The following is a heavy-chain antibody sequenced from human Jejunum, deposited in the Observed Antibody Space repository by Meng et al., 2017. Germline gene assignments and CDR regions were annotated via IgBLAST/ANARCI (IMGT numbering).Heavy chain of an antibody. Sequence: QLGQSGAVVKKPGATVKISCKVSGYTFTDYDIRWLQQAHGKGCEWMRLLAPQDGETRYAEKFQGRATISVDTSTDTAYMELSSLRSDDTAVYYCATTYCTSPNCYSLLEGAFDIWGQGTMVTVSS. J-gene: IGHJ3*02. CDR2: LAPQDGET. V-gene: IGHV1-69-2*01. CDR3: ATTYCTSPNCYSLLEGAFDI. CDR1: GYTFTDYD. D-gene: IGHD2-2*01.